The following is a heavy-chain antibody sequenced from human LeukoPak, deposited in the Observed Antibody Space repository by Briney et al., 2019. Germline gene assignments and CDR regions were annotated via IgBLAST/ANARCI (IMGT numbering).Heavy chain of an antibody. V-gene: IGHV3-30*18. Sequence: PGRSLRLSCAASGFTFSSYGMHWVRQAPGKGLEWVAVISYDGSNKYYADSVKGRFTISRDNSKNTLYLQMNSLRAEDTALYYCAKDTRSGGTARNDAFDIWGQGTMVTVSS. CDR1: GFTFSSYG. CDR2: ISYDGSNK. D-gene: IGHD3-10*01. J-gene: IGHJ3*02. CDR3: AKDTRSGGTARNDAFDI.